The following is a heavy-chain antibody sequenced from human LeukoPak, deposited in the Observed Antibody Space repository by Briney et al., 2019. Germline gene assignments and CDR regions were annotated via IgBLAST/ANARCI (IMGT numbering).Heavy chain of an antibody. CDR3: AKGSGSYSSDAFDI. D-gene: IGHD1-26*01. J-gene: IGHJ3*02. V-gene: IGHV3-7*03. CDR2: IKQDGSEK. CDR1: GFTFSNYW. Sequence: AGGSLRLSCAASGFTFSNYWMSWVRQAPGKGLEWVANIKQDGSEKYYVDSVKGRFTVSRDNAKNSLYLQMNSLRAEDMASYYCAKGSGSYSSDAFDIWGQGTMVTVSS.